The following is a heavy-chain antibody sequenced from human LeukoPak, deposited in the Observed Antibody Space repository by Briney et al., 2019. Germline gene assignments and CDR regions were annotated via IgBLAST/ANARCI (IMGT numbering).Heavy chain of an antibody. V-gene: IGHV3-30*18. J-gene: IGHJ4*02. D-gene: IGHD3-3*01. CDR2: ISYDGSNK. CDR1: GFTFSSYG. Sequence: GGSLRLSCAASGFTFSSYGMHWVRQAPGKGLEGVAVISYDGSNKYYADSVKGRFTISRDNSKNPLYLQMNSLRAEDTAVYYCAKEDFWSGYSDYWGQGPLVTVSS. CDR3: AKEDFWSGYSDY.